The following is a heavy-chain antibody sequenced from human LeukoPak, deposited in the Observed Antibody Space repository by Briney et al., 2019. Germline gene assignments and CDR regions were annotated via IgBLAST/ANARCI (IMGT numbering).Heavy chain of an antibody. CDR1: GGSISSGIYC. Sequence: PSQTLSLTCTVSGGSISSGIYCWSWIRQPAGKGLEWIGRIYTSGSTNYNPSLKSRVTISVDTSKNQFSLKLSSVTAADTAVYYCARHLYLYYYYYYYMDVWGKGTTVTVSS. V-gene: IGHV4-61*02. D-gene: IGHD5/OR15-5a*01. CDR3: ARHLYLYYYYYYYMDV. CDR2: IYTSGST. J-gene: IGHJ6*03.